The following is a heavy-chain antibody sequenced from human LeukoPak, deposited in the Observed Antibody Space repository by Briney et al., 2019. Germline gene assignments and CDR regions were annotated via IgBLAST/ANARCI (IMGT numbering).Heavy chain of an antibody. V-gene: IGHV4-38-2*02. CDR3: AREGPVRYCSSTSCPEYFQH. J-gene: IGHJ1*01. CDR2: IYHSGST. Sequence: SETLSLTCTVSGYSISSGYYWGWIRQPPGKGLEWIGSIYHSGSTYYNPCLKSRVTITVETSKNPFSLKLSSVTAADTAVYYCAREGPVRYCSSTSCPEYFQHWGQGTLVTVSS. CDR1: GYSISSGYY. D-gene: IGHD2-2*01.